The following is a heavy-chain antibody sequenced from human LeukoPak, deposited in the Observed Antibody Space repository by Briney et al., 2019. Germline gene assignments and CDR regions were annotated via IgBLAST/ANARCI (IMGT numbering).Heavy chain of an antibody. D-gene: IGHD3/OR15-3a*01. J-gene: IGHJ4*02. Sequence: PGGSLRLSCAASGFTFSNYAMSWVRQAPGKGLEWVSVISGGGGSTYYADSVKGRFTISRDNSKNTLHLQMNSLRAEDTAVYYCAKVATWTYFDYWGQGTLVTVSS. CDR2: ISGGGGST. CDR1: GFTFSNYA. V-gene: IGHV3-23*01. CDR3: AKVATWTYFDY.